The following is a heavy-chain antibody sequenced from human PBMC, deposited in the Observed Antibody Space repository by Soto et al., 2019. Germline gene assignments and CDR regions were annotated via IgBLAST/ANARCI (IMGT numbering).Heavy chain of an antibody. CDR2: ISGFNDDT. CDR1: GYTFTSYG. Sequence: QLVQSGVEMKNPGASVKVSCKASGYTFTSYGISWVRQAPGQGLEWMGWISGFNDDTNHEQKFQGRVTVTKDTSTSTAYMELRSRKSDDTAMYYCARSGSYYPARNWFGPWGQGTLVIVSS. CDR3: ARSGSYYPARNWFGP. V-gene: IGHV1-18*01. D-gene: IGHD3-10*01. J-gene: IGHJ5*02.